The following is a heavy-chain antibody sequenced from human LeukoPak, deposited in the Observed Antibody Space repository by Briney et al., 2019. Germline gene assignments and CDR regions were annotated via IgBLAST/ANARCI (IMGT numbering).Heavy chain of an antibody. CDR3: ARDRWELPQGFDY. V-gene: IGHV1-2*02. J-gene: IGHJ4*02. D-gene: IGHD1-26*01. Sequence: ASVNVSCKASGYTFTGYYMHWVRQAPGQGLEWMGWINPNSGGTNYAQKFPGRVTMTRDTSISTAYMELRRLRSDDTAVYYCARDRWELPQGFDYWGQGNLVTVSS. CDR1: GYTFTGYY. CDR2: INPNSGGT.